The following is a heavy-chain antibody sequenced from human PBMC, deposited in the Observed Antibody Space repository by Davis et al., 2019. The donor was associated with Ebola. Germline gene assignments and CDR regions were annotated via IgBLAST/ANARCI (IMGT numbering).Heavy chain of an antibody. CDR1: GFTSSCCA. Sequence: GESLNTPCTAPGFTSSCCAMNWVRQAPGKGLDWISVLSNDGRPYYRDSVRGRFTISRDISKNTFYLQMNSLRAEDTAVYYCPVGHYSSPYGWGQGVLVTVSS. CDR2: LSNDGRP. J-gene: IGHJ4*02. V-gene: IGHV3-53*01. CDR3: PVGHYSSPYG. D-gene: IGHD4-11*01.